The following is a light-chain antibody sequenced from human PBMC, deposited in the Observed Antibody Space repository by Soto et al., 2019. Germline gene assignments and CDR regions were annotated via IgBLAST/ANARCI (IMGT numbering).Light chain of an antibody. CDR3: QQSYSLVPT. V-gene: IGKV1-39*01. CDR2: AAS. Sequence: DIQMTQSPSSLSASVGDRVTITCRASQIIGSYLNWYHQKPGKAPELLIYAASSLQSGVPSRFSRSGSGTDFTLTISSLQPEDFATYFCQQSYSLVPTFGQGTKLEI. J-gene: IGKJ2*01. CDR1: QIIGSY.